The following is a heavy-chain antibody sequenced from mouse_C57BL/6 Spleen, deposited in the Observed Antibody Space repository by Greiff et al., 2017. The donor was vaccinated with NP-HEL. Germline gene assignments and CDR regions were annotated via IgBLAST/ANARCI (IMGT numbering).Heavy chain of an antibody. CDR2: IYPGSGST. V-gene: IGHV1-55*01. Sequence: QVQLQQPGAELVKPGASVKMSCKASGYTFTSYWITWVKQRPGQGLEWIGDIYPGSGSTNYNEKFKSKATLTVDTSSSTAYMQLSSLTSEDSAVYYCARRSLFYYDYHSYAMDYWGQGTSVTVSS. D-gene: IGHD2-4*01. CDR1: GYTFTSYW. CDR3: ARRSLFYYDYHSYAMDY. J-gene: IGHJ4*01.